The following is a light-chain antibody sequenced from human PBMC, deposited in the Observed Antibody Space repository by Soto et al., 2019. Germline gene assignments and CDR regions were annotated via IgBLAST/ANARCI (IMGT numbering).Light chain of an antibody. J-gene: IGKJ4*02. V-gene: IGKV3-11*01. CDR2: DAS. Sequence: EIALTQSPATLALSPGERGTLSCRASQSISRYLAWYQQKPGQAPMLLIYDASNRATGIPARFSGSGSGTDFALTISSQEPEDFAVYYCQQRGNWPSFGGGTKVEIK. CDR3: QQRGNWPS. CDR1: QSISRY.